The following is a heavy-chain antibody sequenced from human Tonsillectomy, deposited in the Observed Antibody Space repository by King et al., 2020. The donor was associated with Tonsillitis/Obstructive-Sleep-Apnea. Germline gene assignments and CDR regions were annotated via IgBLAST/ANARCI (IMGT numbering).Heavy chain of an antibody. J-gene: IGHJ3*02. CDR3: ARDMVLEAGGDAFDI. V-gene: IGHV4-59*01. CDR2: IHYSGST. CDR1: GDSISTYY. D-gene: IGHD2-8*01. Sequence: VQLQESGPGLVKPSETLSLTCTVFGDSISTYYWSWIRQPPGKGLEWIGYIHYSGSTNYNPSLKSRVTILVDTSKNQFSLKLSSVTAADTAVYYCARDMVLEAGGDAFDIWGQGTMVTVSS.